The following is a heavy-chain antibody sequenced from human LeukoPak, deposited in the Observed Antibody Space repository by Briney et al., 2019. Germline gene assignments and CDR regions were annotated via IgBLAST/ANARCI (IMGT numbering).Heavy chain of an antibody. CDR3: ARGDYYDRRFDY. CDR1: GFTFSNAW. Sequence: GSLRLSCAASGFTFSNAWMSWVRQAPGKGLEWIAYIYYSGTTNYNPSLKSRVTISVDTSKNQFSLKLSSVTAADTAVYYCARGDYYDRRFDYWGQGTLVTVSS. V-gene: IGHV4-59*01. D-gene: IGHD3-22*01. J-gene: IGHJ4*02. CDR2: IYYSGTT.